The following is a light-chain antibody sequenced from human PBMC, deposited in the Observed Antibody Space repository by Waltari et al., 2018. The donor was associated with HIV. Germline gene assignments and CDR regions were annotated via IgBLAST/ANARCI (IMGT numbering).Light chain of an antibody. CDR2: EVS. CDR1: YDDVGGFNF. CDR3: SSYMVNNGLV. J-gene: IGLJ2*01. Sequence: QSVLTQPASVSASPGQSISIPCSGTYDDVGGFNFVSWYQQYAGKAPTVILYEVSTRPSGIPGRFSGSKSGNTAALTIAGLQPGDEADYYCSSYMVNNGLVFGGGTRVTVL. V-gene: IGLV2-14*03.